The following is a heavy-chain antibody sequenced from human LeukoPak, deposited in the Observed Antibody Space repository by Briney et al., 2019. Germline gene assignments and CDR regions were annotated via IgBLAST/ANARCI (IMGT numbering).Heavy chain of an antibody. CDR1: GLTFSTYG. Sequence: GGSLRLSCAASGLTFSTYGMTWVRQAPGKGLKWVAVISYDGSNKYYADSVKGRFTISRDNSKNTLYLQMNSLRAEDTAVYYCANAPAAGPIGYGMDVWGQGTTVTVSS. D-gene: IGHD6-13*01. J-gene: IGHJ6*02. CDR2: ISYDGSNK. V-gene: IGHV3-30*18. CDR3: ANAPAAGPIGYGMDV.